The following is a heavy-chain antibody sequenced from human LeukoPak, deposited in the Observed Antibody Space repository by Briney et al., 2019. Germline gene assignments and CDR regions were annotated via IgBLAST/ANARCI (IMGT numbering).Heavy chain of an antibody. V-gene: IGHV4-59*01. Sequence: PSETLSLTCTVSGGSISSYYWSWIRQPPGKGLEWIGYIYYSGSTNYNPSLKNRVTISVDTSKNQFSLKLSSVTAADTAVYYCARVRYGPPDYWGQGTLVTVSS. J-gene: IGHJ4*02. CDR2: IYYSGST. D-gene: IGHD5-18*01. CDR3: ARVRYGPPDY. CDR1: GGSISSYY.